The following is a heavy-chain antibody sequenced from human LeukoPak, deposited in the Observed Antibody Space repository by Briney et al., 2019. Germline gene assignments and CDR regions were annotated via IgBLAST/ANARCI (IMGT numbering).Heavy chain of an antibody. J-gene: IGHJ4*02. Sequence: ASVKVSCKTSGGTFNNYAISWVRQAPGQGLEWMGRVVPMFGIRNYPQTFRGRVNITADKATNTVYMELRSLIAEDTAIYYCATEPSRSYSFDHLDFWGLGTPVTVSS. V-gene: IGHV1-69*04. CDR3: ATEPSRSYSFDHLDF. CDR1: GGTFNNYA. CDR2: VVPMFGIR. D-gene: IGHD5-12*01.